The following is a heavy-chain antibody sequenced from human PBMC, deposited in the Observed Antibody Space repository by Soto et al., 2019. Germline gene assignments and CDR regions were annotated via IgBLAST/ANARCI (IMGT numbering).Heavy chain of an antibody. CDR1: GGSISSYY. J-gene: IGHJ4*02. V-gene: IGHV4-59*08. D-gene: IGHD2-15*01. Sequence: QVQLQESGPGRVKPSETLSLTCTVSGGSISSYYWSWIRQPPGKGLEWFGYTYYSGSTNYNPSLKSRVTISVDTSKNQFSLKLSSVTAADTAVYYCARGFCGGGSCYSSFDFWGLGTLVTVSS. CDR2: TYYSGST. CDR3: ARGFCGGGSCYSSFDF.